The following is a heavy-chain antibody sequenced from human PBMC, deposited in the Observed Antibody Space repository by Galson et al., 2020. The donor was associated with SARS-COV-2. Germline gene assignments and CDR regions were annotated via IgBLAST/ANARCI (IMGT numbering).Heavy chain of an antibody. CDR1: GGSVNHGDYY. D-gene: IGHD4-17*01. V-gene: IGHV4-61*08. CDR2: VYYTGHT. CDR3: ARGTYGRLYYFDL. Sequence: SETLSLTCTVSGGSVNHGDYYWSWIRQPPGKGLEWNGYVYYTGHTHHNPSLRSRLTTSIDTSKNQLSLKLTSVTAADTAIYYCARGTYGRLYYFDLWGQGTLVTVSS. J-gene: IGHJ4*02.